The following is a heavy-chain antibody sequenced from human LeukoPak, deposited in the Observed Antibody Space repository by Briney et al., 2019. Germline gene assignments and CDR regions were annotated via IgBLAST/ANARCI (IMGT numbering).Heavy chain of an antibody. Sequence: GESLKISCKGPGYIFTSYSIAWVRQMPGKGLEWMGVIYPYDSEIRYSPSFQGQVTISADKSISTAYLQWSSLKASDTAMYYCARPNWARRYFDYWGQGTLVTVSS. CDR2: IYPYDSEI. D-gene: IGHD7-27*01. CDR3: ARPNWARRYFDY. J-gene: IGHJ4*02. V-gene: IGHV5-51*01. CDR1: GYIFTSYS.